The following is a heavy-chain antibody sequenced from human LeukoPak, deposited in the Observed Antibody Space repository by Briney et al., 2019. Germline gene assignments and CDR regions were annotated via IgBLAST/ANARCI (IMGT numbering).Heavy chain of an antibody. CDR1: GYSISSGYY. Sequence: SETLSLTCTVSGYSISSGYYWGWIRQPPGKGLEWIGSIYHSGSTYYNPSLKSRVTISVDTSQNQFSLKLSSVTAADTAVYYCARDGYYYGSENWFDPWGQGTLVTVSS. CDR3: ARDGYYYGSENWFDP. D-gene: IGHD3-10*01. CDR2: IYHSGST. J-gene: IGHJ5*02. V-gene: IGHV4-38-2*02.